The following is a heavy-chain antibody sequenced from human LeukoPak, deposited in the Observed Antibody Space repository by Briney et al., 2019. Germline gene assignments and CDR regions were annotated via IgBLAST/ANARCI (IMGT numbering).Heavy chain of an antibody. D-gene: IGHD5-12*01. V-gene: IGHV4-39*01. Sequence: SETLSLTCTVSGVSISSSSYYWGSIRQPPGKGLEWIGSIYYSGSTYYNPSLKSRVTISVDTSKNQFSLKLSSATAADTAVYYCARGATDWFDPWGQGTLVTVSS. CDR2: IYYSGST. CDR1: GVSISSSSYY. CDR3: ARGATDWFDP. J-gene: IGHJ5*02.